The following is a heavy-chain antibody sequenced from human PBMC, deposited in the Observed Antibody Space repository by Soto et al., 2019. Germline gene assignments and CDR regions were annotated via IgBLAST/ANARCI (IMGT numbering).Heavy chain of an antibody. J-gene: IGHJ4*02. Sequence: QVQLVQSGAEVKKPGASVKVSCKASGYTFTSYYMHWVRQAPGQGLEWMGIINPSGGSTSYAQKFQGRVTMTRDTSTSTVYMELSSLRSEDTAVYYCARASKVTYYYDSSGYYYNWGQGTLVTVSS. CDR3: ARASKVTYYYDSSGYYYN. CDR2: INPSGGST. CDR1: GYTFTSYY. D-gene: IGHD3-22*01. V-gene: IGHV1-46*01.